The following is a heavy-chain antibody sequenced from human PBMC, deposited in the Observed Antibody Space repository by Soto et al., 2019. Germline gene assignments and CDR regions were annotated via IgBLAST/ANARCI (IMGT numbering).Heavy chain of an antibody. CDR1: GGTFSSYA. V-gene: IGHV1-69*13. D-gene: IGHD6-19*01. J-gene: IGHJ6*02. CDR2: IIPIFGTA. CDR3: ARGVGSGWYTPLYHYGMDV. Sequence: SVKVSCKASGGTFSSYAISWVRQAPGQGLEWMGGIIPIFGTANYAQKFQGRVTITADESTSTAYMELSSLRSEDTAVYYCARGVGSGWYTPLYHYGMDVWGQGTTVTVSS.